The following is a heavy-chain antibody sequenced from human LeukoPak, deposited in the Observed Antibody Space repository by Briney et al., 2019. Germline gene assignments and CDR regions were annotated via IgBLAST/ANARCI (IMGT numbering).Heavy chain of an antibody. V-gene: IGHV3-30-3*01. CDR3: ARDMGGGSYSFDY. CDR1: GFTFSSYA. J-gene: IGHJ4*02. CDR2: ISYDGSNK. D-gene: IGHD1-26*01. Sequence: PGRSLRLSCAASGFTFSSYAMHWVRQAPGKGLEWVAVISYDGSNKYYADSVKGRFTISRDNSKNTLYLQMNSLRAEDTAVYYCARDMGGGSYSFDYWGQGTLVTVSS.